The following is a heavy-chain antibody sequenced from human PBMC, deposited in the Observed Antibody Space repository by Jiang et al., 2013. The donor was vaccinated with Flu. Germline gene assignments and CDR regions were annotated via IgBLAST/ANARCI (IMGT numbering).Heavy chain of an antibody. J-gene: IGHJ6*02. CDR1: GYTFTSYY. D-gene: IGHD6-13*01. CDR3: ARDPQGIAAPRGVYYYYYYGMDV. V-gene: IGHV1-46*01. CDR2: INPSGGST. Sequence: SGAEVKKPGASVKVSCKASGYTFTSYYMHWVRQAPGQGLEWMGIINPSGGSTSYAQKFQGRVTMTRDTSTSTVYMELSSLRSEDTAVYYCARDPQGIAAPRGVYYYYYYGMDVWGQGTTVTVSS.